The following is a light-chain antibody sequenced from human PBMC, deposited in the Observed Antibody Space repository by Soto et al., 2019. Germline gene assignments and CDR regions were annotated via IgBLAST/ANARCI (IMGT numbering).Light chain of an antibody. CDR3: QQYNNWPPYT. CDR1: QSVSSN. Sequence: EIVMTQSPATLSLSPGERATLSCRASQSVSSNLAWYQQKHGRGSRLLIYGTSTRATDIPARFSGSGSGTEFTLTISSLQSEDFAVYYCQQYNNWPPYTFGQGTKLEIK. V-gene: IGKV3-15*01. J-gene: IGKJ2*01. CDR2: GTS.